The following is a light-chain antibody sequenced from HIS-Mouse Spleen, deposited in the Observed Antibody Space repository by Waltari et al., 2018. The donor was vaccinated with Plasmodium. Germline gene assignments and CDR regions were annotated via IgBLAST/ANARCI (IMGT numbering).Light chain of an antibody. CDR3: QAWDSSTVV. V-gene: IGLV3-1*01. CDR1: KLGDTF. Sequence: SYELTQPPSVSVSPAPSASITCLGAKLGDTFACWYQQKPGQSPVLVIYQDSKRPSGIPERFSGSNSGNTATLTISGTQAMDEADYYCQAWDSSTVVFGGGTKLTVL. J-gene: IGLJ2*01. CDR2: QDS.